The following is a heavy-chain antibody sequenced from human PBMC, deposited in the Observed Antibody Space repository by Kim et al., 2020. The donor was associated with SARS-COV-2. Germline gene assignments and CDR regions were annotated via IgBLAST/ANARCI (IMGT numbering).Heavy chain of an antibody. CDR3: ARGCIAARPEDGWFDP. J-gene: IGHJ5*02. Sequence: ASVKVSCKASGYTFTGYYMHWVRQAPGQGLEWMGWINPNSGGTNYAQKFQGRVTMTRDTSISTAYMELSRLRSDDTAVYYCARGCIAARPEDGWFDPWGQGTLVTVSS. CDR1: GYTFTGYY. V-gene: IGHV1-2*02. CDR2: INPNSGGT. D-gene: IGHD6-6*01.